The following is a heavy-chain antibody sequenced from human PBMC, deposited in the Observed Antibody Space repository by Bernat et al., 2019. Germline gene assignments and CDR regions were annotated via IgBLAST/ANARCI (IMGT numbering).Heavy chain of an antibody. J-gene: IGHJ4*02. CDR2: IYYSGST. D-gene: IGHD1-26*01. CDR1: GGSISSYY. CDR3: ARHEYSGSLIDY. V-gene: IGHV4-59*08. Sequence: QVQLQESGPGLVKPSETLSLTCTVSGGSISSYYWSWILQPPGKGLEWIGYIYYSGSTNYNPSLKSRVTISVDTSKNQFSLRLSAVTAADTAVYYCARHEYSGSLIDYWGQGTLVTVSS.